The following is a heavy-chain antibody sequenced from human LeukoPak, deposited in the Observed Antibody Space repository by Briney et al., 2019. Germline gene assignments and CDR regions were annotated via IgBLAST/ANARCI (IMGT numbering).Heavy chain of an antibody. D-gene: IGHD3-22*01. Sequence: GGSLRLSCAASGVTLSDHHMDWVRQAPGKGLEWVGRTRDKRRGYTTEYAASVKGRFTISRVDSNTLVYLQMNSLKTEDTAVYFCARDGAEGDNSAFDIWGQGTVVTVSS. V-gene: IGHV3-72*01. CDR2: TRDKRRGYTT. J-gene: IGHJ3*02. CDR1: GVTLSDHH. CDR3: ARDGAEGDNSAFDI.